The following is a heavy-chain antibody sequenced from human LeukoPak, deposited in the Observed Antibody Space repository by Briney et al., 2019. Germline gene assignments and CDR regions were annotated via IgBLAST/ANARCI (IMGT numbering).Heavy chain of an antibody. V-gene: IGHV4-39*07. Sequence: PSETLSLTCTVSGGSISSSSYYWGWIRQPPGKGLEWIGSIYYSGSTYYNPSLKSRVTISVDTSKNQFSLKLSSVTAADTAVYYCARGRIGNYWGQGTLVTVSS. CDR1: GGSISSSSYY. CDR2: IYYSGST. J-gene: IGHJ4*02. D-gene: IGHD1-1*01. CDR3: ARGRIGNY.